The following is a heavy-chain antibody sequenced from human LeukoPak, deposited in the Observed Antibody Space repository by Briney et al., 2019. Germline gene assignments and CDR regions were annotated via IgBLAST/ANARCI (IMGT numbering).Heavy chain of an antibody. CDR1: GFTFSSYA. CDR2: ISTSSSYI. J-gene: IGHJ3*02. D-gene: IGHD2-15*01. Sequence: GGSLRLSCAASGFTFSSYAMHWVRQAPGKGLEWVSSISTSSSYIDYADSVKGLFTISRDNAKNSLYLQMNSLRAEDTAVYYCARDGGTFAFYIWGQGTMVTVSS. CDR3: ARDGGTFAFYI. V-gene: IGHV3-21*01.